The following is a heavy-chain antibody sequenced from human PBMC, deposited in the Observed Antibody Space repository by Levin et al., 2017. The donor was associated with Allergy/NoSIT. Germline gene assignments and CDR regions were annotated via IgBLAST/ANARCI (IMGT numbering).Heavy chain of an antibody. D-gene: IGHD5-12*01. CDR2: IYYSGST. CDR3: ANLSGGYAGENAFDI. CDR1: GGSISSSSYY. J-gene: IGHJ3*02. Sequence: SETLSLTCTVSGGSISSSSYYWGWIRQPPGKGLEWIGSIYYSGSTYYNPSLKSRVTISVDTSKNQFSLKLSSVTAADTAVYYCANLSGGYAGENAFDIWGQGTMVTVSS. V-gene: IGHV4-39*01.